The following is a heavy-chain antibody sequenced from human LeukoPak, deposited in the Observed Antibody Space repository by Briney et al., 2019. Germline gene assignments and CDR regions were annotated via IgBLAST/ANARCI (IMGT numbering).Heavy chain of an antibody. Sequence: SETLSLTCAVYGGSSSGYYWSWIRQPPGKGLEWMGEINHSGSTNYNPSLKSRVTISVDTSKNQFSLKLSSVTAADTAVYYCARPASGSYYKSGYFQHWGQGTLVTVSS. D-gene: IGHD1-26*01. CDR2: INHSGST. J-gene: IGHJ1*01. CDR3: ARPASGSYYKSGYFQH. CDR1: GGSSSGYY. V-gene: IGHV4-34*01.